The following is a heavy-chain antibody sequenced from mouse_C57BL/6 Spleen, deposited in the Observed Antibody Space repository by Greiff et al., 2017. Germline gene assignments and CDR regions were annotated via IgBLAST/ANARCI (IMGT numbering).Heavy chain of an antibody. CDR2: IDPSDSYT. D-gene: IGHD3-2*02. J-gene: IGHJ2*01. CDR3: ARGDSSGVDY. V-gene: IGHV1-69*01. Sequence: VKQRPGQGLEWIGEIDPSDSYTNYNQKFKGKSTLTVDKSSSTAYMQLSSLTSEDSAVYYCARGDSSGVDYWGQGTTLTVSS.